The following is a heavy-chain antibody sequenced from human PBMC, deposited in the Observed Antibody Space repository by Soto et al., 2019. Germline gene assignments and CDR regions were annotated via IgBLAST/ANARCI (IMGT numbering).Heavy chain of an antibody. CDR2: ILPVSAPP. CDR1: GGTLNNYA. J-gene: IGHJ4*02. D-gene: IGHD3-3*01. CDR3: ATDSNYDVSNSF. Sequence: SVNVSCKASGGTLNNYAINWVRQAPGQGLEWMGGILPVSAPPDYAQKFQGRVSITADHSTSTVYMELSRLKSDDTDVYFCATDSNYDVSNSFWGQGTLVTVSS. V-gene: IGHV1-69*13.